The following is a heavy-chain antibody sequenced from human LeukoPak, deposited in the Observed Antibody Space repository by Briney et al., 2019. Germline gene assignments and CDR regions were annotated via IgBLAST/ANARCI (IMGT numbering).Heavy chain of an antibody. Sequence: SLSLTCTVSGGSISSGGYYWSWIRQHPGKGLEWIGYIYYSGTTYYNPSLKSRVTISVDTSKNQFSLKLSSVTAADTAVYYCARGYYYDSSGYYGYWGQGTLVTVSS. CDR3: ARGYYYDSSGYYGY. D-gene: IGHD3-22*01. CDR2: IYYSGTT. J-gene: IGHJ4*02. V-gene: IGHV4-31*03. CDR1: GGSISSGGYY.